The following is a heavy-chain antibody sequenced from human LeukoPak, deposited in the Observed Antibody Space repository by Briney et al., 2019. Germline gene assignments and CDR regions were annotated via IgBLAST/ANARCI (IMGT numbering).Heavy chain of an antibody. Sequence: GGSLRLSCAASGFSFSTYTMNWVRQAAGKGLEWVSSISSSTTYIYYADSVKGRFTVSRDNAKNSLFLRMDNLRAEDTAVYYCAGHFCPAGDCYAGETWWFDPWGQGTLVTVSS. CDR1: GFSFSTYT. CDR2: ISSSTTYI. CDR3: AGHFCPAGDCYAGETWWFDP. J-gene: IGHJ5*02. V-gene: IGHV3-21*01. D-gene: IGHD2-21*02.